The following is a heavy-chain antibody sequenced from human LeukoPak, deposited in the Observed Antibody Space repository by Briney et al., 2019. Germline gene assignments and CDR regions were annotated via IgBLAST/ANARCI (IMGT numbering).Heavy chain of an antibody. J-gene: IGHJ4*02. CDR3: ASPSPYGSGSYNFDY. CDR2: INPNSGGT. V-gene: IGHV1-2*02. Sequence: ASVKVSCKASGYTFSNYAMNWVRQAPGQGLEFMGWINPNSGGTNYAQKFQGRVTMTRDTSISTAYMELSRLRSDDTAVYYCASPSPYGSGSYNFDYWGQGTLVTVSS. D-gene: IGHD3-10*01. CDR1: GYTFSNYA.